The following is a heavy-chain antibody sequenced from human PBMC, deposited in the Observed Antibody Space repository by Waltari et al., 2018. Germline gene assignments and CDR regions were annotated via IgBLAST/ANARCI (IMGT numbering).Heavy chain of an antibody. CDR3: ARSYSRGVIPPFFDY. V-gene: IGHV4-31*03. CDR2: FYYSGST. J-gene: IGHJ4*02. Sequence: QVQLRESGPGLVKPSQTLSLTCTVPGGSISSAGYYWSWIRQHPGKGLEWIGYFYYSGSTYYNPSLKSRVIISADTSKNEFSLKLSSVTAADTAVYYCARSYSRGVIPPFFDYWGQGTLVTVSS. CDR1: GGSISSAGYY. D-gene: IGHD3-10*01.